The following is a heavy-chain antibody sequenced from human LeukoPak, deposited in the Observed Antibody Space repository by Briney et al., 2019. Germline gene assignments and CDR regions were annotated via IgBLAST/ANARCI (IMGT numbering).Heavy chain of an antibody. CDR3: ARDRPHNWFDP. CDR2: INNAGSYA. Sequence: GGSLRLSCAASGIAFRNRWMHWVRQAPGKGLEWVSWINNAGSYAVYADSVRARFTISRDNAKNTLYLQMNSLRPEDTAVYYCARDRPHNWFDPWGQGTLVTVSS. J-gene: IGHJ5*02. V-gene: IGHV3-74*01. CDR1: GIAFRNRW.